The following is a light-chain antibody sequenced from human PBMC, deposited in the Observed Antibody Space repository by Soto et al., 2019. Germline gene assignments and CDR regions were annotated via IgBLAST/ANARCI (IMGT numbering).Light chain of an antibody. CDR3: QQYTNTNNPWM. Sequence: DIQMTQSPSSLSASLGDRVTITCRAIQGVRNDLGWYQQKPGKAPKLLVYDASTLQGGVASRFSGSGSGTEFTLIISGLQPDDSATYYCQQYTNTNNPWMFGQGTKVDIK. CDR2: DAS. J-gene: IGKJ1*01. V-gene: IGKV1-17*01. CDR1: QGVRND.